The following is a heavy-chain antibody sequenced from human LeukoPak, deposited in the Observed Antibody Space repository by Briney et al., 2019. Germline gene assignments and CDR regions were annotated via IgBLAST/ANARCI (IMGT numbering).Heavy chain of an antibody. V-gene: IGHV4-59*12. CDR1: GGSFSSYY. J-gene: IGHJ3*02. Sequence: SETLSLTCTVSGGSFSSYYWTWIRQPPGKGLEWIGYISYSGSTNYNPSLKSRVTISVDTSKNQFSLKLSSVTAADTAVYYCARGARAGYGGNPPHGAFDIWGQGTMVTVSS. CDR3: ARGARAGYGGNPPHGAFDI. D-gene: IGHD4-23*01. CDR2: ISYSGST.